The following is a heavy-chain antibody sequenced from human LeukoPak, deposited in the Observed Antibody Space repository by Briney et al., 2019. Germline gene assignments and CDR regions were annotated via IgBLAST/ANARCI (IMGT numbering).Heavy chain of an antibody. CDR3: ARGGTGPDI. D-gene: IGHD1-14*01. J-gene: IGHJ3*02. V-gene: IGHV4-34*01. Sequence: SETLSLTCAVYGGSFSGYYWSWIRQPPGKGLEWIGEINHSGMTNYNPSLKGRVTISLHMSKNQFSLNLTSVTAADTAVYFCARGGTGPDIWGQGTLVTVSS. CDR1: GGSFSGYY. CDR2: INHSGMT.